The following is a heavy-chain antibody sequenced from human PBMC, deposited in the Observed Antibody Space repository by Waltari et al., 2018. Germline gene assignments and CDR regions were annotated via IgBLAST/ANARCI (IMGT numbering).Heavy chain of an antibody. Sequence: QVQLQESGPGLVKPSETLSLTCTVSGGSISSHYWSWIRQPPGKGLEWIGYIYYSGSTNYNPSLKSRVTISVDTSKNQFSLKLSSVTAADTAVYYCARHQETDYDPQPHAFDIWGQGTMVTVSS. CDR2: IYYSGST. CDR3: ARHQETDYDPQPHAFDI. D-gene: IGHD3-22*01. J-gene: IGHJ3*02. V-gene: IGHV4-59*11. CDR1: GGSISSHY.